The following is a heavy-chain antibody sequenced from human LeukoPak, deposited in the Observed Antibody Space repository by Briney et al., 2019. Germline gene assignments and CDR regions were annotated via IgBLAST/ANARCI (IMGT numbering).Heavy chain of an antibody. CDR1: GYTFTSYA. Sequence: VASVKVSCKSSGYTFTSYAMHWVRQAPGQRLEWMGWINAGNGNTKYSQKFQGRVTITRDTSASTAYMELSSLRSEDTAVYYCARDLAPLGYCSGGSCHAGYFFDYWGQGTLVTVSS. CDR2: INAGNGNT. D-gene: IGHD2-15*01. V-gene: IGHV1-3*01. J-gene: IGHJ4*02. CDR3: ARDLAPLGYCSGGSCHAGYFFDY.